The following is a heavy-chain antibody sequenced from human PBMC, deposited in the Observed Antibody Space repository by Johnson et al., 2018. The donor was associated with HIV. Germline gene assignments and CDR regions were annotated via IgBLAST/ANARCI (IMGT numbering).Heavy chain of an antibody. CDR3: ARPLGPPLWHDAFDI. J-gene: IGHJ3*02. Sequence: EKLLESGGGLIQPGGSLRLSCAASGFTVSSNYMSWVRQAPGKGLEWVSVIYSGGSTYYADSVKGRFTISRDNSKNTLYLQMNSLRAEDTAVYYCARPLGPPLWHDAFDIWGQGTMVTVSS. CDR1: GFTVSSNY. CDR2: IYSGGST. V-gene: IGHV3-66*03. D-gene: IGHD3-16*01.